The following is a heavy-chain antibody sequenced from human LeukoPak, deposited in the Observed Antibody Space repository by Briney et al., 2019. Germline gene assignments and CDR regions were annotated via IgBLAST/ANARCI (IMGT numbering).Heavy chain of an antibody. Sequence: SETLSLTCTVSRASVTCYYWSWIRQSPEKGLEWIGYGYYSGITNDNPSLKPQVTISVHVSKNQVLLQPTSVTAADSAMYFCARDAGYGSNWATRAWFDPWGQGTLVAVSS. V-gene: IGHV4-59*02. CDR1: RASVTCYY. D-gene: IGHD7-27*01. CDR3: ARDAGYGSNWATRAWFDP. CDR2: GYYSGIT. J-gene: IGHJ5*02.